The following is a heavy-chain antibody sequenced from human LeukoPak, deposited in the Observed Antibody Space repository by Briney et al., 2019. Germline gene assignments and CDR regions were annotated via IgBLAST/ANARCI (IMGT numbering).Heavy chain of an antibody. CDR3: ATNPGPNYDFWSGYIPESY. V-gene: IGHV4-39*01. J-gene: IGHJ4*02. CDR2: IYYSGST. CDR1: RDSISSSNYY. D-gene: IGHD3-3*01. Sequence: RASETLSLTCTVSRDSISSSNYYWGWIRQPPGKGLEWIGSIYYSGSTFYNPSLKSQVTISVDTSKNQFSLRLSSVTAADTAVYYCATNPGPNYDFWSGYIPESYWGQGTLVTVYS.